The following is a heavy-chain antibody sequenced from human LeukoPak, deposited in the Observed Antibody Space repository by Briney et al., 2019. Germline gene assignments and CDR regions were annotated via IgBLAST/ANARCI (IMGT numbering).Heavy chain of an antibody. CDR1: GGPFTSSV. Sequence: ASVKASCKASGGPFTSSVISLVRRAPGHGLGWMGGSIPIFDSAHYAQKFHDRVTGNATETTRKAYMELSSLRAGDEAVYDCARAMLVVVASHDAFDIWGQGTMVTVSS. D-gene: IGHD2-15*01. J-gene: IGHJ3*02. CDR3: ARAMLVVVASHDAFDI. CDR2: SIPIFDSA. V-gene: IGHV1-69*13.